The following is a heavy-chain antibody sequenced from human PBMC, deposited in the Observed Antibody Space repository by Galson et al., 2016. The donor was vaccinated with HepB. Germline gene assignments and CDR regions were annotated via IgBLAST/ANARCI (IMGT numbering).Heavy chain of an antibody. CDR3: AGGFYDFWSGYSHWFDP. D-gene: IGHD3-3*01. Sequence: WVRQAPGKGLEWMGEIYHSGSTNYNPSLKSRVTILVDKSKNQFSLKLSSVTAADTAVYYCAGGFYDFWSGYSHWFDPWGQGTLVTVSS. J-gene: IGHJ5*02. CDR2: IYHSGST. V-gene: IGHV4-4*02.